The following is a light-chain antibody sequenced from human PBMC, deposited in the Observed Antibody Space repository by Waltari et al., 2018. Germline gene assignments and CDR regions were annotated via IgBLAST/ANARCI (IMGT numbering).Light chain of an antibody. Sequence: DIVLTQSPDSLSVSLGARATINCKSSQSLFYSSNNKHYLAWFQQKPGHPPKLLLYWASTRASGLPDRFSGSGSGTDFTLTISSLQADDVAVYYCQQYYSSITFGQGTRLEIK. CDR3: QQYYSSIT. V-gene: IGKV4-1*01. CDR1: QSLFYSSNNKHY. J-gene: IGKJ5*01. CDR2: WAS.